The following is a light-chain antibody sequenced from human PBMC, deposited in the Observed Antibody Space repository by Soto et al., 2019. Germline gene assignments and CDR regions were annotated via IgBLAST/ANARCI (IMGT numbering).Light chain of an antibody. CDR2: EVT. V-gene: IGLV2-8*01. CDR3: SSFAGRNNFVV. Sequence: QPVLTQPPSASGSPGQSVTISCTGTSSDVGDYNSVSWYQQHPGKAPKLMIYEVTKRPSGVPDRFSGSKSGNTASLTVSGLQTEDEADYYCSSFAGRNNFVVFGGGTKLTVL. J-gene: IGLJ2*01. CDR1: SSDVGDYNS.